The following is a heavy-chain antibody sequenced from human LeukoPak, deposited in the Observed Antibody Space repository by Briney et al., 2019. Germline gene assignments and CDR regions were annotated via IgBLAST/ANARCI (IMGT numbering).Heavy chain of an antibody. CDR3: ARLYSSSSAYLYYFDY. Sequence: SETLSLTCTVSGYSISSGYYWGWIRQPPGKGLEWIGNIYHSGSTYYNPSLKSRVTISVDTSKNQFSLKLSSVTAADTAVYYCARLYSSSSAYLYYFDYWGQGTLVTVSS. CDR2: IYHSGST. D-gene: IGHD6-6*01. CDR1: GYSISSGYY. V-gene: IGHV4-38-2*02. J-gene: IGHJ4*02.